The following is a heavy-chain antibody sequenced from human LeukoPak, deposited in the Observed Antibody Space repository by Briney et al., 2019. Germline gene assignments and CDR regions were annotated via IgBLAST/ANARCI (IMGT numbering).Heavy chain of an antibody. D-gene: IGHD3-3*01. Sequence: PGGSLRLSCAASGFTFSSYAMTWVRQAPGKGLEWVSAISATGGSTYSADSVKGRFTISRDNAKNSLYLQMNSLRAEDTAVYYCARDAYYDFWSGYYSDNYYGMDVWGQGTTVTVSS. CDR1: GFTFSSYA. CDR2: ISATGGST. J-gene: IGHJ6*02. V-gene: IGHV3-23*01. CDR3: ARDAYYDFWSGYYSDNYYGMDV.